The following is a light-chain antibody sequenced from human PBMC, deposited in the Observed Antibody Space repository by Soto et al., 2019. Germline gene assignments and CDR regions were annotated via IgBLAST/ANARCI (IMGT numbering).Light chain of an antibody. V-gene: IGKV1-5*03. CDR2: KAS. CDR3: QQYNSYPLS. J-gene: IGKJ3*01. CDR1: QSISSW. Sequence: DIQMTQSPSTLSASVGDRVTITCRASQSISSWLAWYQQKPGKAPKLLIYKASNLESGVPSRFSGRGSGTEFTLTISSLQPDDCATYYCQQYNSYPLSFGPGTKVDIK.